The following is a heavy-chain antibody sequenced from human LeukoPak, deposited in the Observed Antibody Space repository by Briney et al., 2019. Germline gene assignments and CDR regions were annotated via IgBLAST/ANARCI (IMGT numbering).Heavy chain of an antibody. CDR1: GGSFSGYY. V-gene: IGHV4-34*01. CDR2: INHSGST. Sequence: SETLSLTCAVYGGSFSGYYCSLIRQPPAKGLAWIGEINHSGSTNYNPSLKSRVTISVDTSKNQFSLKLSSVTAADTAVYYCARDGGAALAAAYNYWGQGTLVTVSS. J-gene: IGHJ4*02. D-gene: IGHD6-13*01. CDR3: ARDGGAALAAAYNY.